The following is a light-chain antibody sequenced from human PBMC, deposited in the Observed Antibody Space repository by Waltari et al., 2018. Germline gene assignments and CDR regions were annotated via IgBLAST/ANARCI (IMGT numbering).Light chain of an antibody. CDR2: QDN. Sequence: SYELTQPPSVSVSPGQTASITCSGDKLGDKYTFWYQQKPGQSPVLVIYQDNKRPSGIPERFSCSNSGNTATLTISGTQAMDEADYYCQAWDSGTGVFGTGTKVTVL. V-gene: IGLV3-1*01. CDR1: KLGDKY. J-gene: IGLJ1*01. CDR3: QAWDSGTGV.